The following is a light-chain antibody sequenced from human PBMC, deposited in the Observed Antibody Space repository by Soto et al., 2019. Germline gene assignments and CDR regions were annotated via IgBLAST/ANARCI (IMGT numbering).Light chain of an antibody. CDR2: AAS. V-gene: IGKV1-39*01. CDR3: QQTYSPSYS. J-gene: IGKJ2*01. CDR1: QTIGTF. Sequence: DIQMTQSPSSLSASVRDRVTMTCRASQTIGTFLNWYQQRPGKAPTLLISAASSLQGGVPSRFSGSRSGSHFTLTITSLQLEDFATYYCQQTYSPSYSFGQGTKLQF.